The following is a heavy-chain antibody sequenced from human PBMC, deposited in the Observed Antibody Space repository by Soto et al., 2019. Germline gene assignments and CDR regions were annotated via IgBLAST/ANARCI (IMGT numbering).Heavy chain of an antibody. CDR1: GGSFSGYY. Sequence: QVQLQQWGAGLLKPSETLSLTCAVYGGSFSGYYWSWIRQPPGKGLEWIGEINHSGSTNYNPALKRRVSISVDTSKNQFPLKLSSVTAADTAVYYCPRLSYMDVWGKGTTLTVSS. V-gene: IGHV4-34*01. CDR3: PRLSYMDV. CDR2: INHSGST. J-gene: IGHJ6*03.